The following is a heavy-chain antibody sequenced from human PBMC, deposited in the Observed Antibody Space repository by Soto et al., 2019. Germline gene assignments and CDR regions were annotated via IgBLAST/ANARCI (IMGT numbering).Heavy chain of an antibody. Sequence: HPGGSLRLSCAASGFTFSFYEMNWVRQAPGKGLEWVSYINTGGSTTYYADSVKGRFTISRDNAKNSLYLQMNSLRAEDTAVYFCARDGYGDPYYYYARDGWGQGTTVTV. V-gene: IGHV3-48*03. D-gene: IGHD4-17*01. CDR2: INTGGSTT. CDR3: ARDGYGDPYYYYARDG. J-gene: IGHJ6*02. CDR1: GFTFSFYE.